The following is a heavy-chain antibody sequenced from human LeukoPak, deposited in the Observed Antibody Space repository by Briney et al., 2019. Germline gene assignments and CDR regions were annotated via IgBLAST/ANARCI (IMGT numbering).Heavy chain of an antibody. CDR1: GFTFSRYW. Sequence: PGGSLRLSCAASGFTFSRYWMSWVRQAPGKGLEWVANIKQDGSEKYYVDSVKGRFTISRDNAKNSLYLQMNSLRAEDTAVYYCARHRSYIVVVPAARDFGYWGQGTLVTVSS. V-gene: IGHV3-7*01. J-gene: IGHJ4*02. CDR2: IKQDGSEK. D-gene: IGHD2-2*01. CDR3: ARHRSYIVVVPAARDFGY.